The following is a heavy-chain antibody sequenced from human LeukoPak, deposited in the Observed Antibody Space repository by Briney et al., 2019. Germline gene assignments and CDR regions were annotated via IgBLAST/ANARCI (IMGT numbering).Heavy chain of an antibody. CDR2: ISYDGSNK. D-gene: IGHD5-12*01. Sequence: GGSLRLSCAPSGFTFSSYGMHWVRQAPGKGLEWVAVISYDGSNKYYADSVKGRFTISRDNSKNTLYLQMNSLRAEDTAVYYCAKDTRTSGYDFWGQGTLVTVSS. CDR1: GFTFSSYG. V-gene: IGHV3-30*18. CDR3: AKDTRTSGYDF. J-gene: IGHJ4*02.